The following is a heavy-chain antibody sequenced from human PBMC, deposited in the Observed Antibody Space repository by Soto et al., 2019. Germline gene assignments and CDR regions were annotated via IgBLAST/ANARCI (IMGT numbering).Heavy chain of an antibody. Sequence: QVQLVESGGGAVQPGRSLRLSCAASGFTFRSYGMHWVRQAPGKGLEWVAVISHDGNYKYYVDSVKGRFTISRDNSKNTLYLQMSSLRAEDAAVYYCAKDFVPSSGTHLGLNWVQGTLVTVSS. V-gene: IGHV3-30*18. CDR3: AKDFVPSSGTHLGLN. CDR1: GFTFRSYG. CDR2: ISHDGNYK. D-gene: IGHD1-26*01. J-gene: IGHJ4*02.